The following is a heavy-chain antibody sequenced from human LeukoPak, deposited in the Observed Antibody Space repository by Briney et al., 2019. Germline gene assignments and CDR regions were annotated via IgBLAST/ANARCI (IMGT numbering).Heavy chain of an antibody. D-gene: IGHD3-3*01. J-gene: IGHJ5*02. Sequence: ASVTVSRKASGYTFTSYYMHWVRQAPGQGLEWMGIINPSGGSTSYAQKFQGRVTITRDMSTSTVYMELSSPRSEDTAVYYCARGTYYDFWSGYSPYNWFDPWGQGTLVTVSS. CDR3: ARGTYYDFWSGYSPYNWFDP. V-gene: IGHV1-46*01. CDR2: INPSGGST. CDR1: GYTFTSYY.